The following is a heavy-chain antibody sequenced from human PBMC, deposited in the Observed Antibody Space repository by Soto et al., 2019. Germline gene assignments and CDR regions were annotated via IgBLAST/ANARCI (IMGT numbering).Heavy chain of an antibody. J-gene: IGHJ5*02. V-gene: IGHV3-23*01. CDR1: GFTFSNYA. Sequence: GGSLRLSCAASGFTFSNYAMSWVRQAPGKGLEWVSGISGGGDSTNYADSLKGRFTISRDNSENMLYLQMNSLRAEDTALYYCAKGGGYQQGLFDPWGQGTLVTVSS. CDR3: AKGGGYQQGLFDP. CDR2: ISGGGDST. D-gene: IGHD6-19*01.